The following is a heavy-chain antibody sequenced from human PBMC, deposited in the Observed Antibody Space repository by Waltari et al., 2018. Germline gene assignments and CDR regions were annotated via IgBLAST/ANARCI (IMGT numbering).Heavy chain of an antibody. V-gene: IGHV3-7*01. J-gene: IGHJ6*03. CDR3: ARVFVYGANSGKRPMDV. CDR1: GFTFGCYW. CDR2: IKQDGSEN. D-gene: IGHD4-17*01. Sequence: EVQMVESGGGLVQPGGSLRLSCAASGFTFGCYWMTWVRQAPGEGLEWVANIKQDGSENYYVDSVKGRFTISRDDAKNSLYLQMNSLRNEDTAVYFCARVFVYGANSGKRPMDVWGKGTTVTVSS.